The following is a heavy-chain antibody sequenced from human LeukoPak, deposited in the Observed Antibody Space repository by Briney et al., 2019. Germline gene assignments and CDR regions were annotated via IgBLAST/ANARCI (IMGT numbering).Heavy chain of an antibody. V-gene: IGHV1-24*01. J-gene: IGHJ3*02. D-gene: IGHD3-22*01. CDR2: FDPEDGET. Sequence: GASVKVSCKVSGYTLTELSMHWVRQAPGKGLEWMGGFDPEDGETIYAQKFQGRVTMTEDTSTDTAYMELSSLRSEDTAVYYCATSHAIVLSDAFDIWGQGTTVTVSS. CDR1: GYTLTELS. CDR3: ATSHAIVLSDAFDI.